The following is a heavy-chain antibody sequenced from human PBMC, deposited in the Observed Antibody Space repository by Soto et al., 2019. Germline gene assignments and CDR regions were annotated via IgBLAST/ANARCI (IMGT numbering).Heavy chain of an antibody. CDR2: IYYSGTT. CDR1: GDSITSNSYF. CDR3: ARHFSVDYFDS. J-gene: IGHJ4*02. V-gene: IGHV4-39*01. Sequence: SETLSLTCTVSGDSITSNSYFWAWIRQPPGKGLEWIGSIYYSGTTYYNPSLKSRVTISVDRSKNQFSLKVSSVTAADTAVYYCARHFSVDYFDSWGQGALVTVSS.